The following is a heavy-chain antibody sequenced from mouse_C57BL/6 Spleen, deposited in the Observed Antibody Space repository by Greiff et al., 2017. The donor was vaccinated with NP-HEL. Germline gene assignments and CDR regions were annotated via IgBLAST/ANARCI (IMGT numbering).Heavy chain of an antibody. V-gene: IGHV14-3*01. D-gene: IGHD2-5*01. CDR3: ALYSNFC. J-gene: IGHJ2*01. CDR2: IDPANGNT. CDR1: GFNITNTY. Sequence: VQLLQSVAELVRPGASVKLSCTASGFNITNTYMPWVKQRPEQGLEWIGRIDPANGNTKYAPKFKDKANITAYTSSNTAYLQLSSLKSEDTAIYCCALYSNFCWGQGTTLTVSS.